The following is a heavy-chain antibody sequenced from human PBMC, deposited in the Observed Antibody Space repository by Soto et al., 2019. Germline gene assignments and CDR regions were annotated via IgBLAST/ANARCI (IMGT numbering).Heavy chain of an antibody. D-gene: IGHD1-26*01. J-gene: IGHJ4*02. CDR3: ASESGSSNYFDY. CDR1: GFTFSSYW. Sequence: EVQLVESGGGLVQPGGSLRLSCAASGFTFSSYWMHSVRQAPGKGLVWVSRINSDGSSTSYADSVKGRFTISRDNAKNTLYLQMNSLRAEDTAVYYCASESGSSNYFDYWGQGTLVTVSS. V-gene: IGHV3-74*01. CDR2: INSDGSST.